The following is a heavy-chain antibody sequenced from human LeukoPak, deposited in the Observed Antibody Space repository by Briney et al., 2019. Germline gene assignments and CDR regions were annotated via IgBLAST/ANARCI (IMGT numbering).Heavy chain of an antibody. CDR3: ARSGYSYVSIDY. V-gene: IGHV3-21*04. CDR2: ISSSSSYI. Sequence: GGSLRLSCAASGFTFSSYSMNWVRQAPGKGLEWVSSISSSSSYIYYADSVKGRFTISRDNAKNSLYLQMNSLRAEDTAVYYCARSGYSYVSIDYWGQGTLVTVSS. J-gene: IGHJ4*02. D-gene: IGHD5-18*01. CDR1: GFTFSSYS.